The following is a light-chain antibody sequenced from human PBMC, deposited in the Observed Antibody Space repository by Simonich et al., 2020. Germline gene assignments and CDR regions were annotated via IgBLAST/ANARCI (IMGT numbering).Light chain of an antibody. CDR3: QQYDNLPFT. CDR2: DAS. V-gene: IGKV1-33*01. J-gene: IGKJ3*01. CDR1: QDISNY. Sequence: DIQLTQSPSSLSASVGNRVPVSCQASQDISNYLNWYQQKTGKAPKLLIYDASNLETGDPSRVSGSVSGTDFTFTISSLQPEDMATYYCQQYDNLPFTFGPGTKVDIK.